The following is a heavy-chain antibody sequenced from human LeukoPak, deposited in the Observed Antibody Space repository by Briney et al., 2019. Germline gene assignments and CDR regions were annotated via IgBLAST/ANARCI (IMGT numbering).Heavy chain of an antibody. CDR3: ARGPLRGYFYYYYMDV. D-gene: IGHD3-22*01. CDR1: GFTFSSYA. J-gene: IGHJ6*03. V-gene: IGHV3-64*01. Sequence: PGGSLRLSCAASGFTFSSYAMHWVRQAPGKGLEYVSAISSNGGSTYYANSVKGRFTIPRDNSKNTLYLQMGSLRAEDMAVYYCARGPLRGYFYYYYMDVWGKGTTVTVSS. CDR2: ISSNGGST.